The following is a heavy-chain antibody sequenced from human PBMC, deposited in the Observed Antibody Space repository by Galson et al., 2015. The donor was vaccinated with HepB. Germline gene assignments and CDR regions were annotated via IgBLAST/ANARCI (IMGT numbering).Heavy chain of an antibody. J-gene: IGHJ4*02. CDR1: GGPFSTYA. CDR2: IVPLFGAA. Sequence: SVKVSCKASGGPFSTYAFSWVRQAPGQGLEWMGGIVPLFGAATYAQKFQGRVTITADEATRTVNMDMSSLRSEDTAVYYCARPYSVEPNFQYFLYWGQGTLVTVSS. CDR3: ARPYSVEPNFQYFLY. D-gene: IGHD1-14*01. V-gene: IGHV1-69*13.